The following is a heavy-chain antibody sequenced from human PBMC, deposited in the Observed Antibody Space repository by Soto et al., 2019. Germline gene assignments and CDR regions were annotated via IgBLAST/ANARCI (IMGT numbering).Heavy chain of an antibody. J-gene: IGHJ4*02. CDR1: GGTFSSYA. D-gene: IGHD2-2*02. Sequence: SVKVSCKASGGTFSSYAISWVRQAPGQGLEWMGGIIPIFGTANYAQKFQGRVTITADKSTSTAYMELSSLRSEDTAVYYCFRSYCSSTSCYTSDFDYWGQGXLVTVYS. V-gene: IGHV1-69*06. CDR3: FRSYCSSTSCYTSDFDY. CDR2: IIPIFGTA.